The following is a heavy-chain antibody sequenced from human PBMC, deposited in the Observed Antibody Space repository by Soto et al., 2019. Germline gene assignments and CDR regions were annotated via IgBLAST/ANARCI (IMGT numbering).Heavy chain of an antibody. J-gene: IGHJ5*02. CDR1: GGSISSGDYY. Sequence: SETLSLTCTVSGGSISSGDYYWSWIRQPPGKGLEWIGYIYYSGSTYYNPSLKSRVTISVDTSKNQFSLELSSVTAADTAVYYCASIYDSSGYYYGKNWVDPWGQGTLVTVSS. CDR2: IYYSGST. CDR3: ASIYDSSGYYYGKNWVDP. V-gene: IGHV4-30-4*01. D-gene: IGHD3-22*01.